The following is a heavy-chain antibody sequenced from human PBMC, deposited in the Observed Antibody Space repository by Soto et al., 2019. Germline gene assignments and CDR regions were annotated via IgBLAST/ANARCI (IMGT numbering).Heavy chain of an antibody. J-gene: IGHJ4*02. V-gene: IGHV1-69*13. CDR3: AREQDYYDSSGYYYGAPFDY. CDR1: GGTFSIYA. Sequence: SVKVSCKASGGTFSIYAISCVRQAPVQWLDWMGGIIPIFGTANYAQKFQGRVTITADESTSTAYMELSSLRSEDTAVYYCAREQDYYDSSGYYYGAPFDYWGQGTLVTVSS. CDR2: IIPIFGTA. D-gene: IGHD3-22*01.